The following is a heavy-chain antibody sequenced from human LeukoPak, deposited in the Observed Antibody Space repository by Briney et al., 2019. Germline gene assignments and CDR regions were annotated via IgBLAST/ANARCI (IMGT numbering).Heavy chain of an antibody. CDR3: ARNRYYFDY. CDR1: GGSISSGGYY. D-gene: IGHD1-14*01. Sequence: SETLSLTCTVSGGSISSGGYYWSWLRQPPGKGLEWIGYIYHSGSTYYNPSLKSRVTISVDRSKNQFSLKLSSVTAADTAVYYCARNRYYFDYWGQGTLVTVSS. CDR2: IYHSGST. V-gene: IGHV4-30-2*01. J-gene: IGHJ4*02.